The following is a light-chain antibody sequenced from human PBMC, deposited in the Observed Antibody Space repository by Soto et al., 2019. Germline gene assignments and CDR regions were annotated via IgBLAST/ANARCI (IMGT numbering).Light chain of an antibody. CDR2: DAS. CDR3: PPRRHLPLT. CDR1: QGVSSY. J-gene: IGKJ4*01. V-gene: IGKV3-11*01. Sequence: EIVLTQSPATLSLSPGERATLSCRASQGVSSYLAWYQQKPGQAPRLLIYDASTRATGIPARFSGSGSGTGFTPTIRRLESEDFCGYYRPPRRHLPLTFGGGTKVEIK.